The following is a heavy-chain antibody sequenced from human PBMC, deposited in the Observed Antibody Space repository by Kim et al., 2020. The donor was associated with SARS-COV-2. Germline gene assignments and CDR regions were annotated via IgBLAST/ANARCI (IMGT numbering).Heavy chain of an antibody. J-gene: IGHJ4*02. CDR2: ISSRGST. CDR3: ARETYLYDTNGFYFFDS. V-gene: IGHV4-61*01. D-gene: IGHD3-22*01. CDR1: GASVSSGTHY. Sequence: SETLSLTCSVSGASVSSGTHYWTWIRQTPGEGLEWIGYISSRGSTNYNPSLKSRVTISVDTSKTQFSLILTSVTAADTAKYYCARETYLYDTNGFYFFDSWGQGTLVTVSS.